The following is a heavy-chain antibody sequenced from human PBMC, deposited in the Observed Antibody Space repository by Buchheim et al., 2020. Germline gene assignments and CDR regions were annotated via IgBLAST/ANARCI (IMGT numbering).Heavy chain of an antibody. CDR2: INHSGST. J-gene: IGHJ4*02. Sequence: QVQLQQWGAGLLKSSETLSLTCAVYGGSFSGYYWSWIRQPPGKGLEWIGEINHSGSTNYNPSLKSRVTISVDTSKNQFSLKLSSVTAADTAVYYCARGDDFWSGYCIWGQGTL. CDR1: GGSFSGYY. D-gene: IGHD3-3*01. CDR3: ARGDDFWSGYCI. V-gene: IGHV4-34*01.